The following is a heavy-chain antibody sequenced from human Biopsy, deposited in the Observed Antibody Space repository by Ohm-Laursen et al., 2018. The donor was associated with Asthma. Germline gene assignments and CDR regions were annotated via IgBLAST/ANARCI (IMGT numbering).Heavy chain of an antibody. J-gene: IGHJ4*01. CDR1: GFDFDDFA. Sequence: SLRLSCSASGFDFDDFAIHWVRQAPGKGLEWVSSISWNSGNIDYAVSVKGRFTISRDNAKNSLYLQMQSLRPEDTAFYYCAKSADYYDSTDYLDFWGRGTLVTVSS. D-gene: IGHD3-22*01. CDR3: AKSADYYDSTDYLDF. CDR2: ISWNSGNI. V-gene: IGHV3-9*01.